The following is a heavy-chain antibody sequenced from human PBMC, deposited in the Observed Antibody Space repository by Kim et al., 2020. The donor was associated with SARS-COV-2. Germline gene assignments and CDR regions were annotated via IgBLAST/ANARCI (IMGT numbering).Heavy chain of an antibody. V-gene: IGHV3-23*01. CDR2: ISDSGVNT. Sequence: GGSLRLSCAASGFTFSSYAMSWVRQAPGKGLEWVSTISDSGVNTYYVDSVKGRFTISRDNSKNTLYLQMNSLRAEDTAVYYCAKKIFAGWFVEYSGHYYYYGMDVWGQGTTVTVSS. CDR3: AKKIFAGWFVEYSGHYYYYGMDV. J-gene: IGHJ6*02. CDR1: GFTFSSYA. D-gene: IGHD3-10*01.